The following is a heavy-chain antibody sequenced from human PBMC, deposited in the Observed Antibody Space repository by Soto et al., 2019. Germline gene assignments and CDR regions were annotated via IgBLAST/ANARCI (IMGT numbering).Heavy chain of an antibody. J-gene: IGHJ3*02. CDR1: GGSVSSGSYY. CDR2: IYYSGST. Sequence: SETLSLTCTVSGGSVSSGSYYWSWIRQPPGMGLEWIGYIYYSGSTNYNPSLKSRVTISVDTSKNQFSLKLSSVTAADTAVYYCAREGLRPFDALDIWGQGPMVTASS. V-gene: IGHV4-61*01. CDR3: AREGLRPFDALDI.